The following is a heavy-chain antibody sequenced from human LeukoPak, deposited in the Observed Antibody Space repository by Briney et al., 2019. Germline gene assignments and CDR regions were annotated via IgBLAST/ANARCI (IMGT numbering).Heavy chain of an antibody. Sequence: PGGSLRLSCAASGFTFSSYWMHWVRQAPGKGLVWISRINSDGSSTSYADSVKGRFTISRDNAKNTLYLQMNSLRAEDTAVYCCARDGSMIDAFDIWGQGTMVTVSS. D-gene: IGHD3-22*01. J-gene: IGHJ3*02. CDR3: ARDGSMIDAFDI. CDR2: INSDGSST. V-gene: IGHV3-74*01. CDR1: GFTFSSYW.